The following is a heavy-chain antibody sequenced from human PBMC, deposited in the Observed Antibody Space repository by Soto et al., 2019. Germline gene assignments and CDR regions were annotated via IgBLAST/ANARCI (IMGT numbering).Heavy chain of an antibody. Sequence: SETLSLTCSVSGASMTDYCGSWVRQPPGKGLEWIGYMFYSGRSNYNSSLNNRVAISVDTSKNEISMKLRSVTAADTAVHYCVRSGHSFGGAAWGQGILVTVSS. CDR2: MFYSGRS. D-gene: IGHD3-16*01. V-gene: IGHV4-59*01. CDR3: VRSGHSFGGAA. J-gene: IGHJ5*02. CDR1: GASMTDYC.